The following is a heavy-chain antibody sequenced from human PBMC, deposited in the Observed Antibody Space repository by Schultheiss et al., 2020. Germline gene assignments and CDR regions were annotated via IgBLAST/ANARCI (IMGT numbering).Heavy chain of an antibody. CDR1: GFSLSTSGVG. J-gene: IGHJ1*01. D-gene: IGHD6-13*01. CDR2: IFSNDEK. CDR3: AHTIAAAGTEYFQH. Sequence: SGPTLVKPTQTLTLTCTFSGFSLSTSGVGVGWIRQPPGKAREWLAHIFSNDEKSYSTSLKSRLTISKDTSKNQVVLTMTNMDPVDTATYYCAHTIAAAGTEYFQHWGQGTLVTVSS. V-gene: IGHV2-5*01.